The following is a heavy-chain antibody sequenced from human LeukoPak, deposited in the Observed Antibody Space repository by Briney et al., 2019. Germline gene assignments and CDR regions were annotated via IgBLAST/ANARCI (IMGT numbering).Heavy chain of an antibody. CDR3: ARAPMVRGVIVNWFDP. Sequence: ASVKVSCKASGYTFTSYDINWVRQATGQGLEWTGWMNPNSGNTGYAQKFQGRVTMTRNTSISTAYMELSSLRSEDTAVYYCARAPMVRGVIVNWFDPWGQGTLVTVSS. D-gene: IGHD3-10*01. V-gene: IGHV1-8*01. CDR1: GYTFTSYD. CDR2: MNPNSGNT. J-gene: IGHJ5*02.